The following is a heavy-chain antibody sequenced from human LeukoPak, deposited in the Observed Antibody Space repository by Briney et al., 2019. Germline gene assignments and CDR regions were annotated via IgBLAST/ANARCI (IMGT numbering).Heavy chain of an antibody. CDR2: IDWDDDK. V-gene: IGHV2-70*11. D-gene: IGHD1-1*01. Sequence: SGPALVKPTQTLTLTCTFSGFSLSTSGMCVSWIRQPPGKALEWLARIDWDDDKYYSTSLKTRLTISKDTSKNQVVLTMTNMDPVDTATYYCARMFWKGNWFDPWGQGTLVTVSS. CDR3: ARMFWKGNWFDP. J-gene: IGHJ5*02. CDR1: GFSLSTSGMC.